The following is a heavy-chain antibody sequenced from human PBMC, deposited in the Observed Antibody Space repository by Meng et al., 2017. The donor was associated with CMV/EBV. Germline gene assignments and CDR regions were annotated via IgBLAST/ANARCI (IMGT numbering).Heavy chain of an antibody. CDR3: ARVVLGTGGFDY. J-gene: IGHJ4*02. D-gene: IGHD7-27*01. CDR2: IYYSGST. Sequence: VSGGSVSSGSYYWRWIRQPPGKGLEWIGYIYYSGSTNYNPSLKSRVTISVDTSKNQFSLKLSSVTAADTAVYYCARVVLGTGGFDYWGQGTLVTVSS. V-gene: IGHV4-61*01. CDR1: GGSVSSGSYY.